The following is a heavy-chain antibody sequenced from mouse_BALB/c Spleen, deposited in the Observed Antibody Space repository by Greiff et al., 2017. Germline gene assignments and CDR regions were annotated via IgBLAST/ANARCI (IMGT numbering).Heavy chain of an antibody. Sequence: EVQLQESGPGLVKPSQSLSLTCTVTGYSITSDYAWNWIRQFPGNKLEWMGYISYSGSTSYNPSLKSRISITRDTSKNQFFLQLNSVTTEDTATYYCARDKLGLDYWGQGTTLTVSS. J-gene: IGHJ2*01. CDR1: GYSITSDYA. CDR3: ARDKLGLDY. D-gene: IGHD4-1*01. V-gene: IGHV3-2*02. CDR2: ISYSGST.